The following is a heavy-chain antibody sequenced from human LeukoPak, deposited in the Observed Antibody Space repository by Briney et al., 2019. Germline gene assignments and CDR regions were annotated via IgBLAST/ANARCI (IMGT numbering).Heavy chain of an antibody. Sequence: GGSLRLSCAASGFTFSSYAMSWVRQAPGKGLEWVSAISGSGGSTYYADSVKGRFTISRDNAKNSLYLQMNSLRAEDTAMYYCAKDSYDYGDYNDAFDIWGQGTMVTVSS. D-gene: IGHD4-17*01. CDR3: AKDSYDYGDYNDAFDI. J-gene: IGHJ3*02. V-gene: IGHV3-23*01. CDR1: GFTFSSYA. CDR2: ISGSGGST.